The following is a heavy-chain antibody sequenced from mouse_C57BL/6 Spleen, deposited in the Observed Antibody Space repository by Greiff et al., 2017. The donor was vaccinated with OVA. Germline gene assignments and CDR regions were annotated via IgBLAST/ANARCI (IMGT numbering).Heavy chain of an antibody. Sequence: QVQLQQSGAELVKPGASVKMSCKASGYTFTTYPIEWMKQNHGKSLEWIGNFHPYNDDTKYNEKFKGKDTLTVEKSSSTVYLELSRLTSDDSAVYYCARSSYYGSSYWYFDVWGTGTTVTVSS. V-gene: IGHV1-47*01. CDR1: GYTFTTYP. D-gene: IGHD1-1*01. CDR3: ARSSYYGSSYWYFDV. CDR2: FHPYNDDT. J-gene: IGHJ1*03.